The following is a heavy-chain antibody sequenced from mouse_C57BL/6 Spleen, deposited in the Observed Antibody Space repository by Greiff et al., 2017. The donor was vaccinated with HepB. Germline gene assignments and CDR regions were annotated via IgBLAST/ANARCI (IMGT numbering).Heavy chain of an antibody. J-gene: IGHJ2*01. Sequence: VQLQQPGAELVRPGSSVKLSCKASGYTFTSYWMHWVKQRPIQGLEWIGNIDPSDSETHYNQKFKDKATLTVDKSSSTAYMQLSSLTSEDSAVYYCARTYYGSSYVPDYWGQGTTLTVSS. CDR1: GYTFTSYW. CDR3: ARTYYGSSYVPDY. D-gene: IGHD1-1*01. V-gene: IGHV1-52*01. CDR2: IDPSDSET.